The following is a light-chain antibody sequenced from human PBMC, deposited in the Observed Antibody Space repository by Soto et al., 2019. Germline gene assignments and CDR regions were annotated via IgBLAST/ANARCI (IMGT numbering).Light chain of an antibody. V-gene: IGLV2-8*01. CDR1: NSDVGGYNY. Sequence: QSALTQPPSASGSPGQSVTISCTGTNSDVGGYNYVSWYQQHPGKAPKLMISEVNKRPSGVPDRFSGSKSGNTASLTVSGLQAEDEADYYCSSYAGGPYVFGTGTKLTVL. J-gene: IGLJ1*01. CDR3: SSYAGGPYV. CDR2: EVN.